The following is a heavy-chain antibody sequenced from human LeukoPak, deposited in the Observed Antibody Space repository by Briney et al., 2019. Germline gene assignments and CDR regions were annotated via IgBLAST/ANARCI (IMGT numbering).Heavy chain of an antibody. CDR2: ISGSGGTT. J-gene: IGHJ3*02. CDR1: GFTFSSYE. CDR3: AKLVVPAALRGGAFDI. V-gene: IGHV3-23*01. D-gene: IGHD2-2*01. Sequence: GGSLRLSCAASGFTFSSYEMNGVRQAPGKGLEWASAISGSGGTTYYADSVRGRFTISRDNSKNTLYLQMNSLRAEDTAVYYCAKLVVPAALRGGAFDIWGQGTMVTVSS.